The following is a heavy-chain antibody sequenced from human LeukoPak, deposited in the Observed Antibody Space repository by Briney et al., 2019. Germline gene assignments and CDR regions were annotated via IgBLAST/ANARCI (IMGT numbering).Heavy chain of an antibody. CDR1: GGSFSGYY. CDR3: ARVRITMIVVGLDY. V-gene: IGHV4-34*01. J-gene: IGHJ4*02. D-gene: IGHD3-22*01. CDR2: INHSGST. Sequence: SETLSLTCAVYGGSFSGYYWSWIRQPPGKGLEWIREINHSGSTNYNPSLKSRVTISVDTSKNQFSLKLSSVTAADTAVYYCARVRITMIVVGLDYWGQGTLVTVSS.